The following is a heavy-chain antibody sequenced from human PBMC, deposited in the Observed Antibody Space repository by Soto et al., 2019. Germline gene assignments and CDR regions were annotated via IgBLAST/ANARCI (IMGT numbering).Heavy chain of an antibody. CDR2: ISPDDSDT. CDR1: GYSFTDYW. J-gene: IGHJ6*02. D-gene: IGHD6-19*01. CDR3: ARQQWVGRNYFYYGMDV. V-gene: IGHV5-51*01. Sequence: PGEPLKISCKGSGYSFTDYWVAWVRQMPGKGLECLGIISPDDSDTRYSPSFQGQVTISADKSINTAYLQWSSLKASDTAMYYCARQQWVGRNYFYYGMDVWGQGTTVTVSS.